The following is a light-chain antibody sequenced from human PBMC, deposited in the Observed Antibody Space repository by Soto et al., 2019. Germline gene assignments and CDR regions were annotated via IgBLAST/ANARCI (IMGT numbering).Light chain of an antibody. V-gene: IGKV3-15*01. Sequence: EIVMTQSPATLSVSPGERATLSCRASQSVSSNLAWYQQKPGQAPRLLIYGASTRATGIPARFSGSGSGTEFTLTISSLQSEDFAVYYCQQYNNWPPSTFGQGTELEI. CDR3: QQYNNWPPST. CDR1: QSVSSN. CDR2: GAS. J-gene: IGKJ2*01.